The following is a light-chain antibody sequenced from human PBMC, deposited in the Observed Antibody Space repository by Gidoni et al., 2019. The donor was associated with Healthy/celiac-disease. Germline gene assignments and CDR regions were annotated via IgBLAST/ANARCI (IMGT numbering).Light chain of an antibody. CDR1: QSVSSY. CDR2: DAS. Sequence: EIVLTQSPATLSFSPGERATLSCRASQSVSSYLAWYQQKPGQAPRLLIYDASNRATGIPARFSGSGSGTDFTLTISSLEPEDFAVYYCQQRSNWLITFXGXTKVEIK. V-gene: IGKV3-11*01. CDR3: QQRSNWLIT. J-gene: IGKJ4*01.